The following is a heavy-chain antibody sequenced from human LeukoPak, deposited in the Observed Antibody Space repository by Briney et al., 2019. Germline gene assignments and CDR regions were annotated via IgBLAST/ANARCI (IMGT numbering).Heavy chain of an antibody. CDR1: GGSISSGDYY. J-gene: IGHJ3*02. CDR2: IYYSGST. V-gene: IGHV4-61*08. Sequence: SETLSLTCTVSGGSISSGDYYWSWIRQPPGKGLEWIGYIYYSGSTNYNPSLKSRVTISVDTSKNQFSLKLSSVTAADTAVYYCPREIAFDIWGQGTMVTVSS. CDR3: PREIAFDI.